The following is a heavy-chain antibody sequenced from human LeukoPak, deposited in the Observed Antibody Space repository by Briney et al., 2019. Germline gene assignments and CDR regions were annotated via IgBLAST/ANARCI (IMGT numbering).Heavy chain of an antibody. CDR2: IRSKANSYAT. Sequence: PGGSLRLSCAASGFTFSGSAMHWVRQASGKGLEWVGRIRSKANSYATAYAASVKGRFTISRDDSKNTAYLQMNSLKTEDTAVYYCTRHHEISYLPNAFDIWGQGTLVTVSS. V-gene: IGHV3-73*01. CDR1: GFTFSGSA. J-gene: IGHJ3*02. D-gene: IGHD2/OR15-2a*01. CDR3: TRHHEISYLPNAFDI.